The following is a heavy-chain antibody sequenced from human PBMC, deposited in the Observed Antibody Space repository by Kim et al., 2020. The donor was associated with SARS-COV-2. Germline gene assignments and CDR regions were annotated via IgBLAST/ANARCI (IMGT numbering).Heavy chain of an antibody. CDR1: GESVSSGNHF. CDR3: ASRKDVDQWVAF. V-gene: IGHV4-61*01. J-gene: IGHJ4*02. CDR2: IYYNDNT. D-gene: IGHD6-19*01. Sequence: SETLSLTCTVSGESVSSGNHFWTWIRQPPGRGLEWIGYIYYNDNTKYNPSLNSRVTISRDSTKNQFSLRLTSVTAADSAIYYCASRKDVDQWVAFWGQGVLVTVSS.